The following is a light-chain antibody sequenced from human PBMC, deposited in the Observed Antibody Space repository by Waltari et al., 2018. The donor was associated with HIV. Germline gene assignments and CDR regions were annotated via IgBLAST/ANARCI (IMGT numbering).Light chain of an antibody. CDR2: RNN. V-gene: IGLV1-47*01. CDR3: AAWDENLSGRVV. CDR1: SANIGTIY. J-gene: IGLJ2*01. Sequence: QSVLTQPPSASGTPGQRVTISCSGSSANIGTIYIYWYQQLPGTAPKLLIYRNNQRPSGVPDRFSGSKSGASVFLAISGLRSEDEADYYCAAWDENLSGRVVFGGGTKLTVL.